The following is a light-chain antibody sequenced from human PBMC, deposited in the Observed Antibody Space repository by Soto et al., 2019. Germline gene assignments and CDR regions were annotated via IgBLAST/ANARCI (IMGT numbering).Light chain of an antibody. CDR2: AAS. V-gene: IGKV1-12*02. CDR1: QIIGSW. CDR3: QQANSFPFP. Sequence: DIQMTQSPSSVSASIGDRVTITCRASQIIGSWLAWYQQKPGKAPTLLIYAASTLQSGVPSSFSGSGSGTDFPLPITSLQAEDSATYFCQQANSFPFPFGPGTTVEIK. J-gene: IGKJ3*01.